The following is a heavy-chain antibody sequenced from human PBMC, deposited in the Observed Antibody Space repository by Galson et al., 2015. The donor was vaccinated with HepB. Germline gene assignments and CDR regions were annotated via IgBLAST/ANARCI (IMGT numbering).Heavy chain of an antibody. CDR3: ARVPQSLRITDGWFDP. D-gene: IGHD1-14*01. CDR2: ISAYNGNT. Sequence: QSGAEVKKPGASVKVSCKASGYTFTSYGISWVRQAPGQGLEWMGWISAYNGNTNYAQKLQGRVTMTTDTSTSTAYMELRSLRSDDTAVYYCARVPQSLRITDGWFDPWGQGTLVTVSS. CDR1: GYTFTSYG. J-gene: IGHJ5*02. V-gene: IGHV1-18*04.